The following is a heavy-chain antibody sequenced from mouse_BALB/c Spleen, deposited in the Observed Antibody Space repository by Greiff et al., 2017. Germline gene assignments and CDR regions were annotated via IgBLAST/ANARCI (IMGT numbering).Heavy chain of an antibody. V-gene: IGHV1-20*02. D-gene: IGHD1-1*01. J-gene: IGHJ3*01. CDR3: ARSNYGTSWFAY. CDR2: INPYNGDT. CDR1: GYSFTGYF. Sequence: EVHLVESGPELVKPGASVKISCKASGYSFTGYFMNWVMQSHGKSLEWIGRINPYNGDTFYNQKFKGKATLTVDKSSSTAHMELRSLASEDSAVYYCARSNYGTSWFAYWGQGTLVTVSA.